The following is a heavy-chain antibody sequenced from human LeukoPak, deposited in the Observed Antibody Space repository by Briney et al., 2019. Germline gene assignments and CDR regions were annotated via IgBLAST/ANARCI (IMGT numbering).Heavy chain of an antibody. V-gene: IGHV1-8*01. CDR2: MNPNSGNT. CDR1: GYTFTSYD. J-gene: IGHJ5*02. Sequence: ASVKVSCKASGYTFTSYDINWVRQATGQGLEWMGWMNPNSGNTGYAQKFQGRVTMTRNTSISTAYMEPSSLRSEDAAVYYCARMYYDILTGYSMFDPWGQGTLVTVSS. D-gene: IGHD3-9*01. CDR3: ARMYYDILTGYSMFDP.